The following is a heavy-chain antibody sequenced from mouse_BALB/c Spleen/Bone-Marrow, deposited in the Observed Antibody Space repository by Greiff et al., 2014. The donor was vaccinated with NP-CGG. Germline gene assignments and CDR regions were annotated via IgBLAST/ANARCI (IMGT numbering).Heavy chain of an antibody. J-gene: IGHJ2*01. CDR2: IDPANEHT. Sequence: EVKLEESGAELVKPGASVKLSCTASGFNIKDTYIHWVKQRPEQGLEWIGRIDPANEHTKYDPNFQGKATITADTSSNTAYLQLSSLTSEDSAVYYCASLNGTFDYWGQGSTLTVSS. V-gene: IGHV14-3*02. D-gene: IGHD3-3*01. CDR3: ASLNGTFDY. CDR1: GFNIKDTY.